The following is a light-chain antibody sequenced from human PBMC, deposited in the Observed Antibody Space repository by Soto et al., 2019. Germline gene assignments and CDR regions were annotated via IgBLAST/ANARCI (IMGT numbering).Light chain of an antibody. J-gene: IGKJ3*01. CDR2: GAA. V-gene: IGKV3-15*01. Sequence: EMVMTQSPATLSVSPGERATLSCRASQSVGSNLAWYQQKPGQAPRLLIYGAATRATGIPARFSGSGSGTEFTLTISSLQSEDFVVYYCQQYKDRPPTFGPGTKVDIK. CDR1: QSVGSN. CDR3: QQYKDRPPT.